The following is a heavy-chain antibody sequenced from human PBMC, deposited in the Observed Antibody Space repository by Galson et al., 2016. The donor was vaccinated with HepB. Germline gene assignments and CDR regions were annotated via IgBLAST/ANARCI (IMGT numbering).Heavy chain of an antibody. CDR3: ARQSKYRSGWYGGLMFDA. CDR1: GVSISSSSHY. D-gene: IGHD6-19*01. Sequence: ETLSLTCTVSGVSISSSSHYWAWIRLPPGKGLEWIGTIYYSGNTYHNPSLKSRLSISVDRSRNQFSLRLSSVTAADTAVYYCARQSKYRSGWYGGLMFDAWGQGTLVTVSS. CDR2: IYYSGNT. J-gene: IGHJ5*02. V-gene: IGHV4-39*01.